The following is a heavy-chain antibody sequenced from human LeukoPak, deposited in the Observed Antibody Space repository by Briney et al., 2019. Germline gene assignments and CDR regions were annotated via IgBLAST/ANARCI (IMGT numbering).Heavy chain of an antibody. CDR1: GFTFSSYE. V-gene: IGHV3-48*03. CDR3: ARGHPDY. CDR2: ISSSGSTI. J-gene: IGHJ4*02. Sequence: PGGSLRLSCTASGFTFSSYEMNWVRQAPGKGLEWVSYISSSGSTIYYADYFKGRFTISRDNANNSPYLQMNSLRSDDTAVYYCARGHPDYWGQGTLVTASS.